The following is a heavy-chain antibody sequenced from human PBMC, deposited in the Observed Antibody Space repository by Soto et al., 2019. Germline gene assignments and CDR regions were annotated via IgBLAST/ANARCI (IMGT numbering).Heavy chain of an antibody. V-gene: IGHV3-7*03. Sequence: GESLKISCAASGFTFSSYWMSWVRQAPGKGLEWVANIKQDGSEKYYVDSVKGRFTISRDNAKNSLYLQMNSLRAEDTAVYYCARKLGHDAFDIWGQGTMVTVSS. D-gene: IGHD7-27*01. CDR1: GFTFSSYW. CDR2: IKQDGSEK. J-gene: IGHJ3*02. CDR3: ARKLGHDAFDI.